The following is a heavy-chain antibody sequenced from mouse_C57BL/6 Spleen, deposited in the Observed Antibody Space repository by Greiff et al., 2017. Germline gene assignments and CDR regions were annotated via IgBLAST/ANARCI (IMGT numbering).Heavy chain of an antibody. J-gene: IGHJ3*01. CDR1: GYTFTSYW. Sequence: QVQLQPPGAELVKPGASVKLSCKASGYTFTSYWMHWVKQRPGQGLEWIGMIHPNSGSTNYNEKFKSKATLTVDKSSSTAYMQLSSLTSEDSAVYYCARSDSSGLAYWGQGTLVTVSA. D-gene: IGHD3-2*02. CDR3: ARSDSSGLAY. CDR2: IHPNSGST. V-gene: IGHV1-64*01.